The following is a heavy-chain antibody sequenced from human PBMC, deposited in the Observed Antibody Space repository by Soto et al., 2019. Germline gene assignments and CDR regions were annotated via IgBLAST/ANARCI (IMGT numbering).Heavy chain of an antibody. V-gene: IGHV3-23*01. CDR3: AKPIYSTDAFDI. CDR1: GFTFSSYA. D-gene: IGHD4-4*01. CDR2: ISGSGGST. Sequence: GGSLRLSCAASGFTFSSYAMSWVRQAPGKGLEWVSAISGSGGSTYYADSGKGRFTISRDNSKNTLYLQMNSLSAEDTAVYYGAKPIYSTDAFDIWGQGTMVTVSS. J-gene: IGHJ3*02.